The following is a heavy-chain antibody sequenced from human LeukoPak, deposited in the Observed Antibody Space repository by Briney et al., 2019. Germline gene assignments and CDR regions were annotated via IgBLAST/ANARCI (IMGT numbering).Heavy chain of an antibody. CDR3: VKVTAAGFVDH. D-gene: IGHD6-13*01. CDR2: IGWNCGGI. CDR1: GFTFDDYA. Sequence: GGSLRLSCAASGFTFDDYAMHWVRQAPGKGLEWVSGIGWNCGGIVYADSVKGRFTISRDNAKNSLYLQMNSLGAEDTAFYYCVKVTAAGFVDHWGQGTLVTVSS. V-gene: IGHV3-9*01. J-gene: IGHJ4*02.